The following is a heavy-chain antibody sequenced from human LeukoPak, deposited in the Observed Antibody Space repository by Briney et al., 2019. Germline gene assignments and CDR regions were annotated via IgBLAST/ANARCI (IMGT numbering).Heavy chain of an antibody. CDR1: GFSFSSYA. CDR3: ARRQQYSSSGSWGDYYYYYMDV. CDR2: ISYSGGST. Sequence: GGSLRLSCAASGFSFSSYAMSWVRQAPGKGLEWVSGISYSGGSTYSADSVKGRFTISRDNSKNTLYLQMNSLRAEDTAVYYCARRQQYSSSGSWGDYYYYYMDVWGKGTTVTISS. D-gene: IGHD6-13*01. J-gene: IGHJ6*03. V-gene: IGHV3-23*01.